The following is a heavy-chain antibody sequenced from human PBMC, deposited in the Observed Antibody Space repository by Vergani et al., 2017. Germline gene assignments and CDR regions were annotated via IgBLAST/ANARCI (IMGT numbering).Heavy chain of an antibody. D-gene: IGHD1-26*01. Sequence: QVQLQESGPGLVKPSQTLSLTCTVSGGSISSGSYYWSWIRQPAGKGLEWIGRIYTSGSTNYNPSLKSRVTISVDTSKNQFSLKLSSVTAADTAVYYCARDLEVGATGWFDPWGQGTLVTVSS. CDR1: GGSISSGSYY. CDR2: IYTSGST. J-gene: IGHJ5*02. CDR3: ARDLEVGATGWFDP. V-gene: IGHV4-61*02.